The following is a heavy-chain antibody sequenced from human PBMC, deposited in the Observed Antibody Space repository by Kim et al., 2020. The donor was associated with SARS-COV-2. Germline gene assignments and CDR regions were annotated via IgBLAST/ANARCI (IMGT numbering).Heavy chain of an antibody. D-gene: IGHD3-10*01. CDR2: ISGSGGST. J-gene: IGHJ4*02. V-gene: IGHV3-23*01. Sequence: GGSLRLSCAASGFTFSSYAMSWVRQAPGKGLEWVSAISGSGGSTYYADSVKGRFTISRDNSKNTLYLQMNSLRAEDTAVYYCAKARSKADLWFGELGGQPHVAPIDYWGQGTLVTVSS. CDR3: AKARSKADLWFGELGGQPHVAPIDY. CDR1: GFTFSSYA.